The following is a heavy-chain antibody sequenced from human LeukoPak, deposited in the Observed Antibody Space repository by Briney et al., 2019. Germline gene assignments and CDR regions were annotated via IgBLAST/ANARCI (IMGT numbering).Heavy chain of an antibody. CDR2: ISSYNGQT. V-gene: IGHV1-18*01. CDR1: GYTFTTSG. J-gene: IGHJ4*02. CDR3: AGVAGFYWNSDSFDY. Sequence: ASVNVSCKASGYTFTTSGISWVRQAPGQGLEWMGWISSYNGQTNYAQKVQGRVTMTIDTSTKTAYMELRSLGSDDTAVYYCAGVAGFYWNSDSFDYWGQGTQVTVSS. D-gene: IGHD1-7*01.